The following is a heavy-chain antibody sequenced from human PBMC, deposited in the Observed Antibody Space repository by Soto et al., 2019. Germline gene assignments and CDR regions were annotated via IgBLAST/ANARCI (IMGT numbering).Heavy chain of an antibody. CDR2: IIPIFGTA. CDR3: ARSLVAESNYYYYGMDV. D-gene: IGHD2-15*01. CDR1: GGTFSSYA. V-gene: IGHV1-69*13. Sequence: SVKVSCKASGGTFSSYAISWVRQAPGQGLDWMGGIIPIFGTANYAQKFQGRVTITADESTSTAYMELSSLRSEDTAVYYCARSLVAESNYYYYGMDVWGQGTTVTVSS. J-gene: IGHJ6*02.